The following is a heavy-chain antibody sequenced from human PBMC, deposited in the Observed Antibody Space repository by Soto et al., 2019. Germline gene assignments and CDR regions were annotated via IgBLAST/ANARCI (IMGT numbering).Heavy chain of an antibody. CDR2: ISYSGST. D-gene: IGHD3-3*01. V-gene: IGHV4-30-4*01. CDR3: VRDGPLRFMECSRNYYYGMDV. CDR1: GGSISSGDYY. Sequence: QVQLQESGPGLVKPSQTLSLTCTISGGSISSGDYYWSWIRQPPGKGLEWIGYISYSGSTYYNPSLKSRVTMSIDTSKNQFSLKVSSVTAADTAVYYCVRDGPLRFMECSRNYYYGMDVWGQGTTVTVFS. J-gene: IGHJ6*02.